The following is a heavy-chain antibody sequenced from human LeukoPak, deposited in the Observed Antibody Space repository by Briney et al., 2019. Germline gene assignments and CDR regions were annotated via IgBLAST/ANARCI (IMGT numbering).Heavy chain of an antibody. CDR3: AREPHQPGNH. CDR2: IYSGGTT. J-gene: IGHJ5*02. Sequence: GGSRRLSCAASGFTVSSNYMSWDRQAPGKGLEWVSVIYSGGTTYYADSVKGRFTISRDNSKNTLYLQMNTLRAEDTAVYYCAREPHQPGNHWGQGTLVTVSS. D-gene: IGHD2-2*01. CDR1: GFTVSSNY. V-gene: IGHV3-53*05.